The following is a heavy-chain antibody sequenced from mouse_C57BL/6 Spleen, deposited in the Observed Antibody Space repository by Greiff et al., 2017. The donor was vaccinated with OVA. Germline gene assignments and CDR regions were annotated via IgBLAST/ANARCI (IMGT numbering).Heavy chain of an antibody. CDR2: ISSGGSYT. CDR1: GFTFSSYG. J-gene: IGHJ2*01. D-gene: IGHD1-1*01. CDR3: ARQRTTVVEDYFDY. V-gene: IGHV5-6*02. Sequence: EVKLVESGGDLVKPGGSLKLSCAASGFTFSSYGMSWVRQTPDKRLEWVATISSGGSYTYYPDSVKGRFTISRDNAKNTLYLQMSSLKSEDTAMYYCARQRTTVVEDYFDYWGQGTTLTVSS.